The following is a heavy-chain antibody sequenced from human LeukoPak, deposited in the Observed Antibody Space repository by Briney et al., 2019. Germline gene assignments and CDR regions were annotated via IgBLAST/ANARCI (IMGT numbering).Heavy chain of an antibody. CDR2: ISYDGRNK. J-gene: IGHJ6*02. D-gene: IGHD2-2*01. V-gene: IGHV3-30*18. Sequence: GGSLRLSCAASGFTFSSYGMHWVRQAPGKGLEWVAVISYDGRNKYYADSVKGRFTISRDNSKNTLYLQMNSLRAEDTAVYYCAKDHQDIVVVPAATAYYYGMDVWGQGTTVTVSS. CDR1: GFTFSSYG. CDR3: AKDHQDIVVVPAATAYYYGMDV.